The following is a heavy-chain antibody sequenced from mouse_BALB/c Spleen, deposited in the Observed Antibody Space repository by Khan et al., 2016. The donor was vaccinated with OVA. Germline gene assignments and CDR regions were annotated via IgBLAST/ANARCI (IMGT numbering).Heavy chain of an antibody. J-gene: IGHJ2*01. CDR2: INPHIGET. V-gene: IGHV1-20*02. CDR1: GYSFTGYF. D-gene: IGHD1-1*01. CDR3: ARIYGSDFDY. Sequence: EVELVESGPELVKPGASVKISCKASGYSFTGYFMNWVMQSHGKSLEWIGRINPHIGETFYNQKFKDKATLTVDKSSSTAHMELRSLASEDSAVYYCARIYGSDFDYWGQGTTPTVSS.